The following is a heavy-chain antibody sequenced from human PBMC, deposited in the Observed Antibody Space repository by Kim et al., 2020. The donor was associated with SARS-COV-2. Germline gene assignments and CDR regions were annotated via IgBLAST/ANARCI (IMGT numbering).Heavy chain of an antibody. D-gene: IGHD3-9*01. Sequence: SVKGRFTISRDNSKNTLYLPMNSLRAEDTAVYYCAKYYDILTGYYSTFDYWGQGTLVTVSS. J-gene: IGHJ4*02. V-gene: IGHV3-23*01. CDR3: AKYYDILTGYYSTFDY.